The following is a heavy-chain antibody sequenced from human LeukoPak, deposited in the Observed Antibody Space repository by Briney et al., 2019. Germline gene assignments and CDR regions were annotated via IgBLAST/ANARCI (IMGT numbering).Heavy chain of an antibody. CDR3: VRDHHYAFDS. V-gene: IGHV3-7*01. D-gene: IGHD3-16*01. Sequence: GGSLRLSCVASGFTFSSYWMTWVRQSPGKGLEWVANIKPDGTQNYYVDSVKGRFTISRDNAKNSQYLQMNSLIDEDTAVYHCVRDHHYAFDSWGQGTLVTVSS. CDR2: IKPDGTQN. J-gene: IGHJ4*02. CDR1: GFTFSSYW.